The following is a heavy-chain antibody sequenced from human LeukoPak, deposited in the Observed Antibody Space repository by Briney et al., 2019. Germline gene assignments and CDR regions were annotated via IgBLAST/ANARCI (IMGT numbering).Heavy chain of an antibody. V-gene: IGHV3-48*03. CDR2: ISSSGSTI. J-gene: IGHJ5*02. Sequence: GGSLRLSCAASGFTFSSYEMNWVRQAPGKGLEWVSYISSSGSTIYYADSVKGRFTISRDNSKNTLYLQMNSLRAEDTAVYYCAKDGGQQASVDWFDPWGQGTLVTVSS. CDR1: GFTFSSYE. CDR3: AKDGGQQASVDWFDP. D-gene: IGHD5/OR15-5a*01.